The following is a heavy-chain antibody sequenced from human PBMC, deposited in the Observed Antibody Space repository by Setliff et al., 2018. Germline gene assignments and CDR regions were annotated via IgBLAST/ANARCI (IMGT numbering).Heavy chain of an antibody. Sequence: SETLSLTCTVSGGSISSYYWSWIRQPAGKGLEWIGRIYTSGSTNYNPSLKSRVTMSVDTSKNQFSLKLSSVTAADTAVYYCARARDTSGYFQYYFDLWGQGTLVTVSS. D-gene: IGHD3-22*01. CDR3: ARARDTSGYFQYYFDL. V-gene: IGHV4-4*07. CDR2: IYTSGST. J-gene: IGHJ4*02. CDR1: GGSISSYY.